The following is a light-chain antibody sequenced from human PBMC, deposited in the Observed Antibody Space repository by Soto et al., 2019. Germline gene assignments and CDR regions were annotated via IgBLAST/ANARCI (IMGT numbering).Light chain of an antibody. V-gene: IGKV1-5*03. Sequence: DIQMTQSPSTLSASVGDRVTITCRASQSISSWLAWYQQKPGKAPKLLIYKASSLESGVPSRFSGSGSGTEFTLTISSLQPEDVATYYCQKYNSAPQTFGQGTKVDI. J-gene: IGKJ1*01. CDR3: QKYNSAPQT. CDR2: KAS. CDR1: QSISSW.